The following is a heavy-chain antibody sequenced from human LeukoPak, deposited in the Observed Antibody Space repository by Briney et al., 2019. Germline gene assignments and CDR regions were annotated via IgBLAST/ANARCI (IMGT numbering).Heavy chain of an antibody. CDR1: GGSISSYY. V-gene: IGHV4-59*01. CDR3: ARDRRDYSNYFDYYYMDV. D-gene: IGHD4-11*01. Sequence: RTSETLSLTCTVSGGSISSYYWSWIRQPPGKGLEWIGYIYYSGSTNYNPSLKSRVTISVDTSKNQFSLKLSSVTAADTAVYYCARDRRDYSNYFDYYYMDVWGKGTTVTVSS. CDR2: IYYSGST. J-gene: IGHJ6*03.